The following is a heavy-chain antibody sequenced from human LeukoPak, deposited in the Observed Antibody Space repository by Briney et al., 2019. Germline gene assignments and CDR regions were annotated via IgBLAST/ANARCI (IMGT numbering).Heavy chain of an antibody. CDR1: GYTFTSYG. V-gene: IGHV1-69*04. CDR3: ARDQGLTAPPPYGLDV. D-gene: IGHD5-18*01. J-gene: IGHJ6*02. CDR2: IIPVLNIT. Sequence: ASVKVSCKASGYTFTSYGVTWVRQAPGQGLEWIGRIIPVLNITNYAQKFQGRVTITADTSTSTAYMELSSLRSEETAVYYCARDQGLTAPPPYGLDVWGQGTTVTVSS.